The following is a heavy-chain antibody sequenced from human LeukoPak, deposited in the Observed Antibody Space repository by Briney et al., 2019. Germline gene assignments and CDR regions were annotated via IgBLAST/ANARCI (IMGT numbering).Heavy chain of an antibody. D-gene: IGHD3-10*01. J-gene: IGHJ3*02. CDR2: MNPNSGNT. CDR3: SSFSTVREDAFDI. V-gene: IGHV1-8*01. CDR1: GYTFTSYD. Sequence: GASVTVSCKASGYTFTSYDINWVRQATGQGLEWMGWMNPNSGNTGYAQKFQGRVTMTRNTSISTAYMELSSLRPEDTAVYYCSSFSTVREDAFDIWGQGTKATVSS.